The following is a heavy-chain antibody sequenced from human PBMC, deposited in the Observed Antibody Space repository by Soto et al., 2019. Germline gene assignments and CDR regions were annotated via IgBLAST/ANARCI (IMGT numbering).Heavy chain of an antibody. Sequence: PSETLSLTCTVSGGSFNSSYWNWIRQPPGKGLEWVGYIYYSRVTNYNPSLKSRVTISVDASKNQFSLKLSSVTAADTDVHYCARFEHHAFDNWGQGTMVTVSS. D-gene: IGHD2-21*01. CDR3: ARFEHHAFDN. J-gene: IGHJ3*02. CDR2: IYYSRVT. CDR1: GGSFNSSY. V-gene: IGHV4-59*01.